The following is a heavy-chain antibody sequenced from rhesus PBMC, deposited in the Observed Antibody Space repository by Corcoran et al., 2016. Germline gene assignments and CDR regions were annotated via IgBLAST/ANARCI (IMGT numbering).Heavy chain of an antibody. Sequence: QVQLQESGPGLVKPSETLSLTCAVSGGSISSSNSWSWLRQPPGKGLEWIGSFSGSSGTTYYNPSLKSRVTISKDTSKNQFSLRLSSVTVADTAVYYCATNYYGSGYYIDSWGQGVVVTVSS. CDR2: FSGSSGTT. J-gene: IGHJ6*01. D-gene: IGHD3-28*01. CDR1: GGSISSSNS. CDR3: ATNYYGSGYYIDS. V-gene: IGHV4-65*01.